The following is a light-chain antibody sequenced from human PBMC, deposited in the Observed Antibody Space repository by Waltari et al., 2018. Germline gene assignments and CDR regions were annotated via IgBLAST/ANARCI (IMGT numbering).Light chain of an antibody. Sequence: QSALTQPASVSGSPGQSITISCTGTSSDIGGYNYVSWYQQHVGKAPKLMIYDVSKPPSGVSYRFSGSKSGNTASLTISGLQAEDEADYYCSSYTGSSTWVFGGGTKLTVL. CDR3: SSYTGSSTWV. V-gene: IGLV2-14*01. CDR1: SSDIGGYNY. CDR2: DVS. J-gene: IGLJ3*02.